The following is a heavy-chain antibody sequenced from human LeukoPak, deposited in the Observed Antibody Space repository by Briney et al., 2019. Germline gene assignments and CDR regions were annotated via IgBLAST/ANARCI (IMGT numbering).Heavy chain of an antibody. J-gene: IGHJ4*02. V-gene: IGHV3-43*02. D-gene: IGHD5-18*01. Sequence: PGGPLRLSCAASGFTFDDYAMHWVRQPPGKGLEWVSLISGDGGSTYYADSVKGRFTISRDNSKNSLYLQMNSLRTEDTALYYCAEDLERDTATLHGWGQGTLVTVSS. CDR2: ISGDGGST. CDR1: GFTFDDYA. CDR3: AEDLERDTATLHG.